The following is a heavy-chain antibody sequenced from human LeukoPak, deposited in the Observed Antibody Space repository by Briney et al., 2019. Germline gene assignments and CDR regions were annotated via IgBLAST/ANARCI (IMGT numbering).Heavy chain of an antibody. Sequence: SGPTLVKPTQTLTLTCTFSGFSLSTSGVGVGWIRQPPGKGLEWIGYIYYSGSTNYNPSLKSRVTISVDTSKNQFSLKLSSVTAADTAVYYCARVESYPLRNAFDIWGQGTMVTVSS. CDR2: IYYSGST. CDR1: GFSLSTSGVG. V-gene: IGHV4-61*08. J-gene: IGHJ3*02. D-gene: IGHD1-14*01. CDR3: ARVESYPLRNAFDI.